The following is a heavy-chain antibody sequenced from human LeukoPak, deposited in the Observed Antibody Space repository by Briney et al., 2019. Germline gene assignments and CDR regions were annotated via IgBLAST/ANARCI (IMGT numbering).Heavy chain of an antibody. D-gene: IGHD5-12*01. Sequence: GASVNVSCKASGYTFSTYGISWVRQAPGQGLEWMGWISTYNGNTNYAQKLQGRVTMTTDTSTSTAYMELRSLRSDDTAVYYCARGTTADIDYWGQGTLVTVSS. J-gene: IGHJ4*02. CDR1: GYTFSTYG. CDR2: ISTYNGNT. CDR3: ARGTTADIDY. V-gene: IGHV1-18*01.